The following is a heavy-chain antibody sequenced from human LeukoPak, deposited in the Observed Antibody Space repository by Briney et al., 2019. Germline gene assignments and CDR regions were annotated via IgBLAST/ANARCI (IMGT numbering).Heavy chain of an antibody. CDR3: ARDPGSSGIGAFDL. V-gene: IGHV3-74*01. D-gene: IGHD3-10*01. CDR2: IKTDGSTT. J-gene: IGHJ3*01. Sequence: GGSLRLSCAASGFMFSDYWMHWVRQVPGKGLVWVSRIKTDGSTTSYADSVKGRFTISRDNAKSTVYLQMNSLRAEDTAVYYCARDPGSSGIGAFDLWGQGTMVTVSS. CDR1: GFMFSDYW.